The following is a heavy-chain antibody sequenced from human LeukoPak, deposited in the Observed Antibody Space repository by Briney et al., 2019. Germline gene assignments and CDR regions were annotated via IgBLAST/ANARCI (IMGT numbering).Heavy chain of an antibody. CDR3: TRQRGSGHWYFDL. V-gene: IGHV4-39*01. J-gene: IGHJ2*01. CDR2: IYFSGRT. Sequence: KPSETPSLTCTVSGDSISNGIYFWGWIRQPPGKGLEWIGTIYFSGRTYYSPSLKSRVTMSVDTSKNQFSLKLSSVTAADTAAYYCTRQRGSGHWYFDLWGRGTRVIVSS. D-gene: IGHD6-19*01. CDR1: GDSISNGIYF.